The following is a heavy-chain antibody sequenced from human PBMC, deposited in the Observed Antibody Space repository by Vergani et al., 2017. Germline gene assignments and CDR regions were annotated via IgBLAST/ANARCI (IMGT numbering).Heavy chain of an antibody. V-gene: IGHV4-38-2*01. CDR1: GYSISSGYY. J-gene: IGHJ4*02. CDR2: IYHSGST. Sequence: QVQLQESGPGLVKPSETLSLTCAVSGYSISSGYYWGWIRQPPGKGLVWIGSIYHSGSTYYNPSLKSRVTRAVDTSKNQFSLKLSSLTAADTAVYYCARVRVWDCYNSSGSSYFDDWGQGTLVTVSS. CDR3: ARVRVWDCYNSSGSSYFDD. D-gene: IGHD3-22*01.